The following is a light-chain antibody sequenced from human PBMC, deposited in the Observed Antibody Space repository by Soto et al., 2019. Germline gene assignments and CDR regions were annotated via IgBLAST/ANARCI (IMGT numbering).Light chain of an antibody. J-gene: IGKJ2*01. V-gene: IGKV3-15*01. Sequence: IVMTQSPATLSVSPGERATLSCRASQSVSSNLAWYQQKPGQAPRLLIYGASTRATGIPARFSGSGSGTEFTLTISSLQSEDFAAYYCQQYNNWPPYTFGQGTKLEIE. CDR3: QQYNNWPPYT. CDR1: QSVSSN. CDR2: GAS.